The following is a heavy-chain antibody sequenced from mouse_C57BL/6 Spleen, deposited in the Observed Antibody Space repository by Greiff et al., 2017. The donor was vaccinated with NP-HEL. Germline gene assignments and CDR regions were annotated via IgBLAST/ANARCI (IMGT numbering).Heavy chain of an antibody. CDR2: IYPGDGDT. V-gene: IGHV1-80*01. CDR1: GYAFSSYW. CDR3: AREGAYYGNYLDY. D-gene: IGHD2-10*01. Sequence: VKLMESGAELVKPGASVKISCKASGYAFSSYWMNWVKQRPGKGLEWIGQIYPGDGDTNYNGKFKGKATLTADKSSSTAYMQLSSLTSEDSAVYFCAREGAYYGNYLDYWGQGTTLTVSS. J-gene: IGHJ2*01.